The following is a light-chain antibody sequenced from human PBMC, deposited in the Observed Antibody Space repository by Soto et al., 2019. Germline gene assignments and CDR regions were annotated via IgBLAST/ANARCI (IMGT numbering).Light chain of an antibody. Sequence: QSVLAQPPSVSGAPGQKVTISCIRSSSNIGAGYDLHWYQQLPGTAPKLLLYGNSNRPSGVPDRFSGSKSGTSASLATTGLQAEDEADYYCQSYDSSLSAYVFGTGTKVTVL. CDR3: QSYDSSLSAYV. J-gene: IGLJ1*01. CDR1: SSNIGAGYD. CDR2: GNS. V-gene: IGLV1-40*01.